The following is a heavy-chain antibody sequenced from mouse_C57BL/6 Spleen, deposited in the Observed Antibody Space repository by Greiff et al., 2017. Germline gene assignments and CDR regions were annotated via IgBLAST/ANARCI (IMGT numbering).Heavy chain of an antibody. V-gene: IGHV1-82*01. D-gene: IGHD3-2*02. CDR1: GYAFSSSW. CDR3: ARGQLRLPAWFGY. CDR2: IYPGDGDT. Sequence: QVQLQQSGPELVKPGASVKISCKASGYAFSSSWMNWVKQRPGKGLEWIGRIYPGDGDTNYNGKFQGKATLTADKSSSTAYMQLSSLTSEDSAVYFCARGQLRLPAWFGYWGQGTLVTVAA. J-gene: IGHJ3*01.